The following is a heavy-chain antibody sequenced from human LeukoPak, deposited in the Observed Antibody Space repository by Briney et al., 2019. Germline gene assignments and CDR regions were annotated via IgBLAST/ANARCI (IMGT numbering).Heavy chain of an antibody. D-gene: IGHD3-9*01. CDR2: IYTSGST. CDR3: ARGKGLRYFDWLSELHNWFDP. Sequence: SETLSLTCTVSGGSISSGSYYWSWIRQPAGKGLEWIGRIYTSGSTNYNPSLKSRVTMSVDTSKNQFSLKLSSVTAADTAVYYCARGKGLRYFDWLSELHNWFDPWGQGTLVTVSS. J-gene: IGHJ5*02. V-gene: IGHV4-61*02. CDR1: GGSISSGSYY.